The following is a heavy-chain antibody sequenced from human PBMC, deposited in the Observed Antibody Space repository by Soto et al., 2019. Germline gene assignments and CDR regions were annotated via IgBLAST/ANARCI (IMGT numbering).Heavy chain of an antibody. D-gene: IGHD1-1*01. V-gene: IGHV3-11*01. CDR1: VFTFSDYY. CDR3: AGTGTYYDGMEF. J-gene: IGHJ6*01. Sequence: GGSLRLSCASSVFTFSDYYMSCIRQAPGKGLEWVSYISSSGSTIYYADSVKGRFTISRDNAKNSLYLQMNSLRAEDTAVYYCAGTGTYYDGMEFWGQGTRVKVS. CDR2: ISSSGSTI.